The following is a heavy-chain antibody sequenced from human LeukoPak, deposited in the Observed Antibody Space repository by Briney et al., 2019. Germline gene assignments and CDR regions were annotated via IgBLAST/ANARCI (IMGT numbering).Heavy chain of an antibody. D-gene: IGHD2-15*01. J-gene: IGHJ4*02. CDR3: ATHVICGGGNCYGAALDY. V-gene: IGHV4-4*09. CDR2: IHASGTT. CDR1: GGSISGFY. Sequence: PSETLSLTCTVSGGSISGFYWSWIRQPPGKGLEWLVYIHASGTTSYSPSLKSRVTISVDSSKNHFSLKLASVTAADTAVYYCATHVICGGGNCYGAALDYWGQGTLVTVSS.